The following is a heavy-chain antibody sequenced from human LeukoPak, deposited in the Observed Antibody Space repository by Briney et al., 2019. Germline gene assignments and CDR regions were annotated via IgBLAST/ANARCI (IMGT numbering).Heavy chain of an antibody. J-gene: IGHJ3*02. V-gene: IGHV4-61*02. CDR2: IYTSGST. D-gene: IGHD6-19*01. CDR3: AREGRDSSGPGAFDI. CDR1: GGSISSGSYY. Sequence: SETLSLTCTVSGGSISSGSYYWSWIRQPGGKGLEWIGRIYTSGSTNYNPSLKSRVTISVDTSKNQFSLKLSSVTAADTAVYYCAREGRDSSGPGAFDIWGQGTMVTVSS.